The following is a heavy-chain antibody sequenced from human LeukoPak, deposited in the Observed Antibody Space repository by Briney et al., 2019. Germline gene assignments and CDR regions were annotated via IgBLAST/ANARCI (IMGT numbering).Heavy chain of an antibody. D-gene: IGHD6-13*01. CDR2: INPKSGGT. V-gene: IGHV1-2*02. J-gene: IGHJ4*02. CDR1: GNTFIGHY. Sequence: ASVKVSCKASGNTFIGHYLHWVRQAPGQGLEWMGWINPKSGGTNFSPKFQDRVTMTRDTSISTAYMQLSRLRPDDTAVYYCARDGRGVVAADYYFESWGQGTLVTVSS. CDR3: ARDGRGVVAADYYFES.